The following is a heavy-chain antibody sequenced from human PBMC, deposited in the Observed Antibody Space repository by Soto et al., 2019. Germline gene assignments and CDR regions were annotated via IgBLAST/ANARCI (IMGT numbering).Heavy chain of an antibody. D-gene: IGHD2-2*03. Sequence: SVKVSCKASGGTFSSYAISWVRQAPGQGLEWMGGIIPIFGTANYAQKFQGRVTITADESTSTAYMELSSLRSEDTAVYYCARLMDDYYGMDVWGQGTTVTVSS. CDR3: ARLMDDYYGMDV. J-gene: IGHJ6*02. CDR2: IIPIFGTA. CDR1: GGTFSSYA. V-gene: IGHV1-69*13.